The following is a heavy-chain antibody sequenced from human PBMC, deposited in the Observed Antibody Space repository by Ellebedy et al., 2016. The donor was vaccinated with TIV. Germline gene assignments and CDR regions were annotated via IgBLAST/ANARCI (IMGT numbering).Heavy chain of an antibody. Sequence: GESLKISCAASGFPFASYVMNWVRQAPGKGLEWVALISYDGSNKYYADSVKGRFTISRDNSKNTLYLQMNSLRAEDTALYYCASRLLGITAGDAFDMWGQGTMVTVSS. V-gene: IGHV3-30*14. J-gene: IGHJ3*02. CDR2: ISYDGSNK. D-gene: IGHD5-24*01. CDR3: ASRLLGITAGDAFDM. CDR1: GFPFASYV.